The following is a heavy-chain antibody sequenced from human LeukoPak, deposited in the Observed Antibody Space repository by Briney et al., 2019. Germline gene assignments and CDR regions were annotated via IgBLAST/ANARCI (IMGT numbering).Heavy chain of an antibody. CDR2: INPNRDGT. CDR3: ARDLRGGRSSSAVRGPGY. V-gene: IGHV1-2*02. D-gene: IGHD6-13*01. J-gene: IGHJ4*02. CDR1: GYTFTGYY. Sequence: ASVKVSCKASGYTFTGYYMHWVRQAPGQGLEWMGWINPNRDGTNYAQKFQGRVTMTRDTSISTAYMERSRLRSDDTAVYYCARDLRGGRSSSAVRGPGYWGQGTMVTVSS.